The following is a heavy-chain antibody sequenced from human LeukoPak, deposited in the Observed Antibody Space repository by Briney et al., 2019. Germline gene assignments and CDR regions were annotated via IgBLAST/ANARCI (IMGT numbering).Heavy chain of an antibody. D-gene: IGHD4-17*01. CDR2: FDPDEAET. CDR1: GYTVTEFS. CDR3: ATGQTTAVLVDTLHF. J-gene: IGHJ4*02. V-gene: IGHV1-24*01. Sequence: ASVKVSCKVSGYTVTEFSIHWVRQAPGKGLEWMGGFDPDEAETVFARKFQGRVTMTGDTSTNTAYMELTSLRSEDTAVYYCATGQTTAVLVDTLHFWGQGTLVTVSS.